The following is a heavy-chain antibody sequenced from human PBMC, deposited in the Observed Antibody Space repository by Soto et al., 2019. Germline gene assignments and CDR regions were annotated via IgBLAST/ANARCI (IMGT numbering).Heavy chain of an antibody. V-gene: IGHV1-2*02. Sequence: QVQLVQSGAEVKKPGASVTVSCKTSGYTFSSIGISWVRQAPGQGLEWMGWINPNSGGTNSAQKFQGRVTMTRDTSISTAYMELSRLTSDDTAVYYCARGGYSSLSGSDFWGQGTLVTVSS. CDR3: ARGGYSSLSGSDF. CDR1: GYTFSSIG. D-gene: IGHD6-6*01. CDR2: INPNSGGT. J-gene: IGHJ4*02.